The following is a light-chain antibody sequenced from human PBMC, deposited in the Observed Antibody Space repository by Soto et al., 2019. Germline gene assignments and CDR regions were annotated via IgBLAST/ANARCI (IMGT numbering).Light chain of an antibody. CDR2: GAS. CDR3: QQYGSSPIT. Sequence: EIVLAQSPGTLSLSPGERATLSCRASQSVSSNYLAWYQQEPGQSPRLLIHGASSRATGIPDRFSGSGSGTDFTLIISRLEPGDFAVYYCQQYGSSPITFGQGTRLEIK. CDR1: QSVSSNY. J-gene: IGKJ5*01. V-gene: IGKV3-20*01.